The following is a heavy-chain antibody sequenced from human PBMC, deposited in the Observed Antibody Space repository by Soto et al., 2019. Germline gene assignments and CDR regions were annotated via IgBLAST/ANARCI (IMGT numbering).Heavy chain of an antibody. CDR1: GYTFTGYT. D-gene: IGHD3-3*01. J-gene: IGHJ5*01. V-gene: IGHV1-18*01. Sequence: ASVNVSCKASGYTFTGYTISWVRQAPGQGLEWLGWSSVHNGITTYAQKVQGRVTFTTDTSTSTAYMELRSLRSDDTAVYYCARTFLYDFWSGHYPDSWGQGTPVTVSS. CDR3: ARTFLYDFWSGHYPDS. CDR2: SSVHNGIT.